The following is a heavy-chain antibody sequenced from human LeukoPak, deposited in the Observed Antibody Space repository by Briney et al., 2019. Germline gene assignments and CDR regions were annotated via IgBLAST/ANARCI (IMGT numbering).Heavy chain of an antibody. CDR2: IKQDGSEK. Sequence: PGGPLRLSCAASGFTFSSHWMNWVRQAPGKGLEWVVNIKQDGSEKYYVDSVKGRFTISRDNAKNSLYLQMNSLRAEDTAVYYCARLHYGGGVFGVVMPFDYWGQGTLVTVSS. D-gene: IGHD3-3*01. J-gene: IGHJ4*02. CDR3: ARLHYGGGVFGVVMPFDY. V-gene: IGHV3-7*01. CDR1: GFTFSSHW.